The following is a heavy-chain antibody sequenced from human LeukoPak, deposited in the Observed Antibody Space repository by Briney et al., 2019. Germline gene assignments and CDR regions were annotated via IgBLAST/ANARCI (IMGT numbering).Heavy chain of an antibody. Sequence: KPSETLSLTCTVSGGSISSSSYYWGWIRQPPGKGLEWIGSIYYSGSTYYNPSLKSRVTISVDTSKNQFSLKLSSVTAADTAVYYCARGSFFNYYMDVWGKGTTVTVSS. CDR1: GGSISSSSYY. J-gene: IGHJ6*03. D-gene: IGHD3-10*01. CDR3: ARGSFFNYYMDV. CDR2: IYYSGST. V-gene: IGHV4-39*07.